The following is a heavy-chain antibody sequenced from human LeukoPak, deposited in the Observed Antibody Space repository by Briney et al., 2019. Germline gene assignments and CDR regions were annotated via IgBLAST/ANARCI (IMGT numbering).Heavy chain of an antibody. Sequence: GGSLRLSCSASGFTFSAYWMSWIRPGPGKGLEWVAVIWYDGSNKYYADSVKGRFTISRDNSKDTLYLQMNSLRAEDTALYYCARASGPFDYWGQGALVTVSS. V-gene: IGHV3-33*08. D-gene: IGHD3-10*01. CDR3: ARASGPFDY. CDR1: GFTFSAYW. J-gene: IGHJ4*02. CDR2: IWYDGSNK.